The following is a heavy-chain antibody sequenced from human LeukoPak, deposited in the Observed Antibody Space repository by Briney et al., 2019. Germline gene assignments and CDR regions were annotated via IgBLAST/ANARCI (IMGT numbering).Heavy chain of an antibody. CDR2: ISAYNGNT. CDR1: GYTFTSYG. D-gene: IGHD1-26*01. V-gene: IGHV1-18*01. Sequence: ASVKVSCKASGYTFTSYGISWVRQAPGQGLEWMGWISAYNGNTNYAQKLQGRVTMTTDTSTSTAYMELRSLRSDDTAVYYCARSKERELPFCWFDPWGQGTLVTVSS. J-gene: IGHJ5*02. CDR3: ARSKERELPFCWFDP.